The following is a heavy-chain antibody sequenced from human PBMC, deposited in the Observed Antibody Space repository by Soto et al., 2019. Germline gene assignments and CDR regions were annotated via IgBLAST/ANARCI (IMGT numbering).Heavy chain of an antibody. CDR2: IYDSGTT. J-gene: IGHJ4*02. Sequence: QVQLQESGPGLVKPSGTLSLTCTVSGDSINGNYWSWVRQPPGKGPEWIGEIYDSGTTYYNPSLNSRAPRSLDKSKNQFSLNLNSVTAADTAVYYCARNRGYSQGDWGPGTLVTVSS. CDR1: GDSINGNY. V-gene: IGHV4-4*02. CDR3: ARNRGYSQGD. D-gene: IGHD5-18*01.